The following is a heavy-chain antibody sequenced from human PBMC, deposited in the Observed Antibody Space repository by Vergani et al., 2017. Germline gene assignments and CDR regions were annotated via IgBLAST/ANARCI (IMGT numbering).Heavy chain of an antibody. V-gene: IGHV4-38-2*01. Sequence: QVQLQESGPGLVKPSETLSLTCAVSGYSISSGYYWGWIRQPPGKGLEWIGSIYHSGSTYYNPSLKSRVTISVDTSTNQFSLKLSSVTAADTAVYYCARLIAAAGTMGWFDPWGQGTLVTVSS. D-gene: IGHD6-13*01. CDR3: ARLIAAAGTMGWFDP. CDR1: GYSISSGYY. CDR2: IYHSGST. J-gene: IGHJ5*02.